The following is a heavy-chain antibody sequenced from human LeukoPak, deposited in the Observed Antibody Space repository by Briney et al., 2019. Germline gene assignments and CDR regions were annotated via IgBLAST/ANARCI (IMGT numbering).Heavy chain of an antibody. J-gene: IGHJ5*02. CDR2: INHSGST. CDR3: ARARGSGRSRWFDP. Sequence: SETLSLTCAVYGGSFSGYYWSWIRQPPGKGLEWIGEINHSGSTNYNPSLKSRVTISVDTSKNQFSLKLSSVTAADTAVYYCARARGSGRSRWFDPWGQGTLVTVSS. CDR1: GGSFSGYY. V-gene: IGHV4-34*01. D-gene: IGHD3-10*01.